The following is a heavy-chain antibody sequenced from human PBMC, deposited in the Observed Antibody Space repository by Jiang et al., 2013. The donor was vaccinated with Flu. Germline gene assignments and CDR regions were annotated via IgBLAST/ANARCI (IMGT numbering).Heavy chain of an antibody. Sequence: VKPTQTLTLTCTFSGFSLSTSGMRVSWIRQPPEKALEWLARIDWDDDKFYSTSLKTRLTISKDTSKNQVVLTMTNMDPVDTATYYCARIHTAMDAFDIWGRRDNGHRLF. J-gene: IGHJ3*02. D-gene: IGHD5-18*01. CDR1: GFSLSTSGMR. CDR3: ARIHTAMDAFDI. CDR2: IDWDDDK. V-gene: IGHV2-70*04.